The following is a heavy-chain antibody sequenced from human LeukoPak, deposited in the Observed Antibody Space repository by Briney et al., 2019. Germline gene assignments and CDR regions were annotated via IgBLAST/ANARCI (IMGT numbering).Heavy chain of an antibody. CDR2: FDPEDGET. CDR1: GYTLTELS. V-gene: IGHV1-24*01. D-gene: IGHD3-9*01. CDR3: ATGVLRYFDWSLMDV. Sequence: ASVKVSCKVSGYTLTELSMHWVRQAPGKGLEWMGGFDPEDGETIYAQKFQGRVTMTEDTSTDTAYMELSSLRSEDTAAYYCATGVLRYFDWSLMDVWGQGTTVTVSS. J-gene: IGHJ6*02.